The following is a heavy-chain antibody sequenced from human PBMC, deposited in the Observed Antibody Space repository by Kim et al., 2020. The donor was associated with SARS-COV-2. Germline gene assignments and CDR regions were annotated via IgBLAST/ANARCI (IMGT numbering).Heavy chain of an antibody. V-gene: IGHV4-31*03. J-gene: IGHJ6*02. Sequence: SEILSLTCTVSGGSISGTSYDWTWIRQHPGKGLEWIGYIAYSGSTYYNPSLKSRINISLDTSKNQFSLNLSSVTAADTAVYYCARDHRRRHDTMVRGVEYYYYGMDVWGQGTTVTVS. CDR3: ARDHRRRHDTMVRGVEYYYYGMDV. D-gene: IGHD3-10*01. CDR2: IAYSGST. CDR1: GGSISGTSYD.